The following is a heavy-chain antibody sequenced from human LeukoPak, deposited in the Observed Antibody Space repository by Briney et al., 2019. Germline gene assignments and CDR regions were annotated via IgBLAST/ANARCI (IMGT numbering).Heavy chain of an antibody. CDR3: ARDRIAAAGEFDY. Sequence: GGSLRLSCAASGITFKSYNMNWVRQAPGQGLEWVAFIGSASSYMFYADSVKGRFTISRDNAKNSLYLQMNSLRAEDTAVYYCARDRIAAAGEFDYWGQGTLVTVSS. CDR1: GITFKSYN. V-gene: IGHV3-21*01. D-gene: IGHD6-13*01. J-gene: IGHJ4*02. CDR2: IGSASSYM.